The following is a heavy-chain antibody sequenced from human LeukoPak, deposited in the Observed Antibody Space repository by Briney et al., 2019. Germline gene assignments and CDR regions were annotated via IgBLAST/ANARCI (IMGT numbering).Heavy chain of an antibody. CDR1: GFTFSSYS. V-gene: IGHV3-48*01. CDR2: ISSSSSTI. CDR3: AKSRLFMDV. J-gene: IGHJ6*03. Sequence: GGYLRLSCAASGFTFSSYSMNWVRQAPGKGLEWVSYISSSSSTIYYADSVKGRFTISRDNAKNSLYLQMNSLRAEDTAVYYCAKSRLFMDVWGKGTTVTVSS.